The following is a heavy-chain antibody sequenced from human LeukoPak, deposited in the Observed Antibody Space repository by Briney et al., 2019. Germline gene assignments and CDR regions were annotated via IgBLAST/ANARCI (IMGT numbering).Heavy chain of an antibody. CDR2: IYYSGST. CDR3: ARVREWEEDAFDI. CDR1: GGSISSYY. Sequence: SETLSLTCTVSGGSISSYYWSWIRQPPGKGLEWVGYIYYSGSTNYNPSLKSRVTISVDTSKNQFSLKLSSVTAADTAVYYCARVREWEEDAFDIWGQGTMVTVSS. D-gene: IGHD1-26*01. V-gene: IGHV4-59*01. J-gene: IGHJ3*02.